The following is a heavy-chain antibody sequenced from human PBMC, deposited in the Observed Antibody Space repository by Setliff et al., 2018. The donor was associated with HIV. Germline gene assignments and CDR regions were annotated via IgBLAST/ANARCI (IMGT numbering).Heavy chain of an antibody. D-gene: IGHD1-26*01. CDR3: AREVVVGATGGMDV. J-gene: IGHJ6*02. CDR2: IYHSGST. V-gene: IGHV4-38-2*02. Sequence: SETLSLTCAVSGYSISSGYYWGWIRQPPGKGLEWIGCIYHSGSTYYNPSLKSRVAISVDTSKNQFSLKLSSVTAADTAVYYCAREVVVGATGGMDVWGQGTTVTVSS. CDR1: GYSISSGYY.